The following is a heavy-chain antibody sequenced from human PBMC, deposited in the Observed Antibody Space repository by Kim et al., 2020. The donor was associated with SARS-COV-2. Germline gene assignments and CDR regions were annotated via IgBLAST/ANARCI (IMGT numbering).Heavy chain of an antibody. CDR3: ARMAAGDPDY. D-gene: IGHD6-13*01. Sequence: YHADSVKGRFTISRENSKSTLYLLMNSLRAEDTAVYYCARMAAGDPDYWGQGTLVTVSS. J-gene: IGHJ4*02. V-gene: IGHV3-23*01.